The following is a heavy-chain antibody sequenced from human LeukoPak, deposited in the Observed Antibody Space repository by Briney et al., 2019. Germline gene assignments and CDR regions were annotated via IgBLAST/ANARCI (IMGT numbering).Heavy chain of an antibody. CDR1: GYTFTSYG. D-gene: IGHD3-10*01. CDR3: ARDAISRGIFDY. V-gene: IGHV1-2*02. J-gene: IGHJ4*02. CDR2: INPDSGGT. Sequence: ASVKVSCKASGYTFTSYGISWVRQAPGQGLEWMGWINPDSGGTNFAQKFQGRVTMTRDTSISTAYMELSRLTSDDTAVYYCARDAISRGIFDYWGQGTLVTVSS.